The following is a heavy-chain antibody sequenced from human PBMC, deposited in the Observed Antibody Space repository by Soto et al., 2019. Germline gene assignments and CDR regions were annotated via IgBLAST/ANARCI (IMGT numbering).Heavy chain of an antibody. Sequence: QVQLVQSGAEVKKPGASVKVSCKASGYTFTSYYMHWVRQAPGQGLEWMGIINPSGGSTSYAQKFQGRVTMTRDTSTSTVYMELSSLRSEDTAVYYCATGGGRGRSTSCYIRDCWFDPWGQGTLVTVSS. CDR2: INPSGGST. V-gene: IGHV1-46*01. CDR1: GYTFTSYY. D-gene: IGHD2-2*02. CDR3: ATGGGRGRSTSCYIRDCWFDP. J-gene: IGHJ5*02.